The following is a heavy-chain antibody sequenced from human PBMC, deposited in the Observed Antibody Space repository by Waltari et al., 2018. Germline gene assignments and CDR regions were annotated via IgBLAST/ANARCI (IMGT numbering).Heavy chain of an antibody. CDR1: GGSFSGYY. V-gene: IGHV4-34*01. CDR2: INHSGSN. CDR3: ARGHSSSWYDFDY. D-gene: IGHD6-13*01. Sequence: QVQLQQWGAGLLKPSETLSLTCAVYGGSFSGYYWSWIRQPPGKGLEWIGEINHSGSNNYNPSLKSRVTISVDTSKNQYSLKLSSVTAADTAVYYCARGHSSSWYDFDYWGQGTLVTVSS. J-gene: IGHJ4*02.